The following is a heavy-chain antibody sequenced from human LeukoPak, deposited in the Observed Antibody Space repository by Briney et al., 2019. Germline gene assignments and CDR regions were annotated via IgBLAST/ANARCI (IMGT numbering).Heavy chain of an antibody. CDR1: EFTFSSSY. D-gene: IGHD2-15*01. CDR2: ISSSSNYI. J-gene: IGHJ4*02. Sequence: PGGSLRLSCAASEFTFSSSYMNWVRQAPGKGLEWVSSISSSSNYIYYADSVKGRFTISRDNAKNSLYLQMNSLRAEDTAVYYCANTGVVYFASWGQETRVPVPS. CDR3: ANTGVVYFAS. V-gene: IGHV3-21*01.